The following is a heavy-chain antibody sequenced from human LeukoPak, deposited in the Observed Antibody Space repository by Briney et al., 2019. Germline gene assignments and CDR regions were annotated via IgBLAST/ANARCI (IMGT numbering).Heavy chain of an antibody. CDR2: ISSSGSTI. V-gene: IGHV3-48*04. J-gene: IGHJ4*02. CDR3: AKDNPPLPR. CDR1: GFTFSSYS. Sequence: GGSLRLSCAASGFTFSSYSMNWVREAPGKGLEWVSYISSSGSTIYYADSVKGRFTISRDNAKNSLYLQMNSLRAEDTALYYCAKDNPPLPRWGQGTLVTVSS. D-gene: IGHD1-14*01.